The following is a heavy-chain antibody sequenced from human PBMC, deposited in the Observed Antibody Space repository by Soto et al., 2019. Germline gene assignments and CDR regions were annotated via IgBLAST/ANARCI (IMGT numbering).Heavy chain of an antibody. V-gene: IGHV3-23*01. CDR3: AKGGDFWSGYYFDYYYGMDV. CDR1: GFTFSSYG. Sequence: LRLSCAASGFTFSSYGMNWVRQAPGKGLEWVSALSGSGDTTYYADSVKGRFTISRDNSKNTLYLQMNSLRAEDTAVYYCAKGGDFWSGYYFDYYYGMDVWGQGTTVTVSS. CDR2: LSGSGDTT. D-gene: IGHD3-3*01. J-gene: IGHJ6*02.